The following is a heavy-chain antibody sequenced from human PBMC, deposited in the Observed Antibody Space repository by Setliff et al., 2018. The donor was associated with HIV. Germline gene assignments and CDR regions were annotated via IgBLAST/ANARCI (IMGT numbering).Heavy chain of an antibody. J-gene: IGHJ3*02. CDR3: ARGKSGSYDAYDM. CDR1: GYSVSNGYY. CDR2: MFHSGNT. Sequence: PSETLSLTCAVSGYSVSNGYYWGWLRQSPGKGLEWIGSMFHSGNTYYNPSLESRVSMSVDTSTNQVSLQLGSVTAADTAVYYCARGKSGSYDAYDMWGQGTMVTVSS. D-gene: IGHD5-12*01. V-gene: IGHV4-38-2*01.